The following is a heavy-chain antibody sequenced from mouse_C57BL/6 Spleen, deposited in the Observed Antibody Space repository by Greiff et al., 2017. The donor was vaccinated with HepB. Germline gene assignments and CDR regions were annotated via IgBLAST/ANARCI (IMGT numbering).Heavy chain of an antibody. CDR1: GYTFTSYG. Sequence: QVQLQQSGAELARPGASVKLSCKASGYTFTSYGISWVKQSTGQGLEWIGEIYPRSGNTYYNEKFKGKATLTADKSSSTAYMELRSLTSEDSAVYFCARSRDYDDAGVAYWGQGTLVTVSA. CDR2: IYPRSGNT. D-gene: IGHD2-4*01. J-gene: IGHJ3*01. V-gene: IGHV1-81*01. CDR3: ARSRDYDDAGVAY.